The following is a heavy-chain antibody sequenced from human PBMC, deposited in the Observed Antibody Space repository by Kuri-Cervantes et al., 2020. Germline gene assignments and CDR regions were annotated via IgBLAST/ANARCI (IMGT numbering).Heavy chain of an antibody. Sequence: SGPTLVNPTQTLTLTCTFSGFSLSTPGMCVSWIRPPPGKALEWLARIDWDDDKYYNASLKSRLTITKDTSKNQVVFTMTNMDPVDTATYYCAHRRHNSDYFEYCFDYWGQGTVVTVSS. CDR1: GFSLSTPGMC. CDR3: AHRRHNSDYFEYCFDY. V-gene: IGHV2-70*12. CDR2: IDWDDDK. J-gene: IGHJ4*02. D-gene: IGHD5-12*01.